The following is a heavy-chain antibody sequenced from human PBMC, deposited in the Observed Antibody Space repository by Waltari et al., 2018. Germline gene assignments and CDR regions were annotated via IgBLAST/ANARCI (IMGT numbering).Heavy chain of an antibody. CDR2: IRADGGEK. J-gene: IGHJ4*02. D-gene: IGHD5-18*01. CDR1: GLTTSNSW. Sequence: EAELVESGGGLVQPGGSLRLSCGAAGLTTSNSWMSWVRQAPGRGLEWVANIRADGGEKYYVDSVKGRFTISRDNSKNTLYLQMNSLRAEDTAIYYCAKDGRYSHFDYWGQGTLVTVSS. V-gene: IGHV3-7*05. CDR3: AKDGRYSHFDY.